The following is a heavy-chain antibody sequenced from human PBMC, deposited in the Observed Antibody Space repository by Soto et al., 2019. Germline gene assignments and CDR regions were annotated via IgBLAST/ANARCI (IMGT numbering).Heavy chain of an antibody. D-gene: IGHD1-1*01. J-gene: IGHJ5*02. CDR1: GGTFSSDT. CDR3: ARNQSWHDLVWWFDP. Sequence: SVKVSCKASGGTFSSDTISWVRQAPGQGLEWMGRIIPILGIANYAQKFQGRVTMTRDTSTSTVYMELSSLRSEDTAVYYCARNQSWHDLVWWFDPWGQGTLVTVSS. CDR2: IIPILGIA. V-gene: IGHV1-69*02.